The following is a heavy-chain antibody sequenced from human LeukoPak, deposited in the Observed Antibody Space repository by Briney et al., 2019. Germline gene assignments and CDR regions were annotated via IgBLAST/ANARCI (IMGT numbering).Heavy chain of an antibody. D-gene: IGHD4-11*01. CDR2: IYTSGST. Sequence: SETLSLTCTVSGGSISSYYWSWIRQPAGKGLEWIGRIYTSGSTNYNPSLKSRVTMSVDTSENQFSLKLSSVTAADTAVYYCARDLRVGSNYLYYYYMDVWGKGTTVTVSS. CDR3: ARDLRVGSNYLYYYYMDV. J-gene: IGHJ6*03. CDR1: GGSISSYY. V-gene: IGHV4-4*07.